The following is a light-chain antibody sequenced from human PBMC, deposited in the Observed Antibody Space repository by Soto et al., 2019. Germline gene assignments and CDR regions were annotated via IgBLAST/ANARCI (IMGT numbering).Light chain of an antibody. Sequence: ENVLTQSPGTLSLSPGERASLSCRASQHITSIYLAWYQQKPGRAPRLLVYGTSNRATGIPDRFSGSGSGTDFTLTISRLEPGDCAVYYCQDASTLPWTFGQGTKVDIK. CDR3: QDASTLPWT. CDR1: QHITSIY. V-gene: IGKV3-20*01. CDR2: GTS. J-gene: IGKJ1*01.